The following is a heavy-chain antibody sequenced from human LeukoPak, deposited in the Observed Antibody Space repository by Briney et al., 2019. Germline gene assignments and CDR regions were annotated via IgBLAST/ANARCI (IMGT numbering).Heavy chain of an antibody. D-gene: IGHD5-18*01. J-gene: IGHJ4*02. V-gene: IGHV4-31*01. Sequence: PSQTLSLTCTVSGGSLNRGGYYWSWIRQHPGKGLEWIGYIYYSGSTYYIPSLKSPVTLSVDTSKNQFSLKLSSVTAADTAVYYCARVTGDSYGFDYCGQGTLVTVSS. CDR1: GGSLNRGGYY. CDR2: IYYSGST. CDR3: ARVTGDSYGFDY.